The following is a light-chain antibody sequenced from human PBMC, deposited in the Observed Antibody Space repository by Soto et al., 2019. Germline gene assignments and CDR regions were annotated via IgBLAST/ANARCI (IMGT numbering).Light chain of an antibody. J-gene: IGLJ1*01. CDR1: SSDIGGSNF. CDR2: EVS. Sequence: QSALTQPPSASGSPGQSVTISCTGTSSDIGGSNFVSWYQQYPGKAPKLMIFEVSKRPSGVPDRFSGSKSGNTASLTVSGLQAEDEADYYCSSYADSLDVFGTGTKLTVL. V-gene: IGLV2-8*01. CDR3: SSYADSLDV.